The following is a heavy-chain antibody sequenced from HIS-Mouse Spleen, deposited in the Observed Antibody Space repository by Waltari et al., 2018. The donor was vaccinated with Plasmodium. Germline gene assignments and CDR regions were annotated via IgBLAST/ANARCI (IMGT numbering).Heavy chain of an antibody. CDR2: IYYSGST. V-gene: IGHV4-39*01. CDR1: GGSISSSSYY. J-gene: IGHJ4*02. D-gene: IGHD6-19*01. CDR3: ARLSIAVAGNFDY. Sequence: QLQLQESGPGLVKPSETLSLTCTVSGGSISSSSYYWGWIRQPPGKGLAWIGSIYYSGSTYYNPSRKSRVTISVDTSKNQFSLKLSSVTAADTAVYYCARLSIAVAGNFDYWGQGTLVTVSS.